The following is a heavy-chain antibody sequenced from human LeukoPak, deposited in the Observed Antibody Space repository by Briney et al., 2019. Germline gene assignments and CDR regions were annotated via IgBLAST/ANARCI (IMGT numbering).Heavy chain of an antibody. CDR1: GYTFTGYY. D-gene: IGHD3-3*01. CDR3: ARGKVRDDFWSGYYPFDF. V-gene: IGHV1-2*02. Sequence: ASVKVSCKASGYTFTGYYMHWVRQAPGQGLEWMGWINPNSGGTNYAQKFQGRVTMTRDTSISTAYMELSRLRSDDTAVYYCARGKVRDDFWSGYYPFDFWGQGTLVTVSS. CDR2: INPNSGGT. J-gene: IGHJ4*02.